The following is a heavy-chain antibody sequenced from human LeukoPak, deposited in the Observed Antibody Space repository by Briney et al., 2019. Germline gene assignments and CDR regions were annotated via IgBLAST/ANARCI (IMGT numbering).Heavy chain of an antibody. CDR2: ISSSSSYI. CDR3: ASQYGSGSSLDY. J-gene: IGHJ4*02. Sequence: PGGSLRLSCAASGFTFSSYSMNWVRQAPGKGLEWVSSISSSSSYIYYADSVKGRFTISRDNAKNSLYLQMNSLRAEDTAVYYCASQYGSGSSLDYWGQGTLVTVSS. D-gene: IGHD3-10*01. CDR1: GFTFSSYS. V-gene: IGHV3-21*01.